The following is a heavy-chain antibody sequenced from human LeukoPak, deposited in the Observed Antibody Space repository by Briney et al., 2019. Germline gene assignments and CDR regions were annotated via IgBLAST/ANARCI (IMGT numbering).Heavy chain of an antibody. CDR1: GYTFTSYG. Sequence: EASVKVSCKASGYTFTSYGISWVRQAPGQGLEWMGWISAYNGNTNYAQKLQGRVTMTTDTSTSTAYMELRSLRSDDTAVYYCARVIAAGTTTISSWFDPWGQGTLVTVSS. J-gene: IGHJ5*02. CDR3: ARVIAAGTTTISSWFDP. CDR2: ISAYNGNT. V-gene: IGHV1-18*01. D-gene: IGHD6-13*01.